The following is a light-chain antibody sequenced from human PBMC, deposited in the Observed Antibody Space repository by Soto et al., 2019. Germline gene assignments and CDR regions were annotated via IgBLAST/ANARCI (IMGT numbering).Light chain of an antibody. CDR3: QSYDSSLTALYV. J-gene: IGLJ1*01. CDR2: GNT. Sequence: QSVLTQPPSVSGAPGQRVTISCTGSSSNIGAGYDVQWYQQLPGTAPKLLMYGNTNRPSGVPDRFSGSKSGTSTSLAITGVQAEDEADYYCQSYDSSLTALYVFGTGTKLTVL. V-gene: IGLV1-40*01. CDR1: SSNIGAGYD.